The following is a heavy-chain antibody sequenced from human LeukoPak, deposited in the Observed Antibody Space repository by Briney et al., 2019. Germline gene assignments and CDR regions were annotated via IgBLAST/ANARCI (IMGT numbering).Heavy chain of an antibody. J-gene: IGHJ4*02. CDR2: IYYTGST. CDR1: GGPISSPTSY. V-gene: IGHV4-39*01. Sequence: SETLSLTCTVSGGPISSPTSYWGWIRQPPGKGLEWIASIYYTGSTYYNPSLKSRVTISVDTSQNQFSLKLSSMTAADTAVYYCARRAHYFDDWGQGTLVTVSS. CDR3: ARRAHYFDD.